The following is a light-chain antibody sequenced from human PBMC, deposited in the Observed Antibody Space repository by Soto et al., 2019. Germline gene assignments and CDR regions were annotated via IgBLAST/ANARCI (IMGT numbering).Light chain of an antibody. CDR1: ESVSNK. CDR2: GAS. CDR3: QQYGSSSLT. Sequence: IVMTQSPATLSVSPGERATLSCRASESVSNKLAWYQRRPGQAPRLLIYGASTRASGIPDRFSGSGSGTDFTLTISRLEPEDFAVYYCQQYGSSSLTFGGGTKVDIK. V-gene: IGKV3-20*01. J-gene: IGKJ4*01.